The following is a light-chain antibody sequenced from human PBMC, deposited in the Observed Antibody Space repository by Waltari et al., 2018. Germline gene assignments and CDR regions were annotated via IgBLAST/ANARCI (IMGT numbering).Light chain of an antibody. V-gene: IGKV1-33*01. CDR1: QDISNY. CDR2: DAS. CDR3: QQLHSYPRA. Sequence: DIQMTQSPSSLSASVGDRVTITCQAMQDISNYLNWYQQKPGKAPKLLIYDASNLETGVPSRFSGSGSGTDFTFTISSLQPEDIATYYCQQLHSYPRAFGGGTKVESK. J-gene: IGKJ4*01.